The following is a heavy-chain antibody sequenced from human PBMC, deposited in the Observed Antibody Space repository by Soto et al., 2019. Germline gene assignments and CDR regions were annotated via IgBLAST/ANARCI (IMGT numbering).Heavy chain of an antibody. D-gene: IGHD6-19*01. V-gene: IGHV3-11*01. Sequence: VGSLRLSCEDSGFTFSNYYMGWIRQAPGKGLGWVSYISSTGRTIYYADTVKGRFTVSRDNAQNSLSLKLNSLRVEDTAVYYCARSYSSGWEFDYWGQGTQVTVSS. J-gene: IGHJ4*02. CDR3: ARSYSSGWEFDY. CDR2: ISSTGRTI. CDR1: GFTFSNYY.